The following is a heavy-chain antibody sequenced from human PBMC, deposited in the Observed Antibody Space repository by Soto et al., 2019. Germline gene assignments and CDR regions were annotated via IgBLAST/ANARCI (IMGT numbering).Heavy chain of an antibody. CDR2: IYHSGST. V-gene: IGHV4-30-2*01. D-gene: IGHD7-27*01. CDR1: GDSISSGGYS. J-gene: IGHJ5*02. Sequence: PSETLSLTCAVSGDSISSGGYSGSWIRQPPGKGLEWIGNIYHSGSTYYNPSLKSRVTISVDRSKNQFSLKLSSVTAADTAVYYCARDRGTGGWYNWFDPWGQGTLVTVSS. CDR3: ARDRGTGGWYNWFDP.